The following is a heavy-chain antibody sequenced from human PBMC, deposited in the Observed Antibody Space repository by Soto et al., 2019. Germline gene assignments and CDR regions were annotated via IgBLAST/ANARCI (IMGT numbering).Heavy chain of an antibody. Sequence: GESLKLSCNGSGYSFTSYWISWVRQMPGKGLEWMGRIDPSDSYTNYSPSFQGHVTISADKSISTAYLQWSSLKASDTAMYYCARSRGYSGYDRTYYGMDVWGQGTTVTVSS. CDR2: IDPSDSYT. V-gene: IGHV5-10-1*01. J-gene: IGHJ6*02. CDR3: ARSRGYSGYDRTYYGMDV. CDR1: GYSFTSYW. D-gene: IGHD5-12*01.